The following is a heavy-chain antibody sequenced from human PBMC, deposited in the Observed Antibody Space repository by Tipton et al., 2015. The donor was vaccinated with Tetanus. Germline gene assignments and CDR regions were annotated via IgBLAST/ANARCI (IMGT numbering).Heavy chain of an antibody. J-gene: IGHJ6*02. CDR1: GGSFSGYY. CDR2: INHSGST. Sequence: TLSLTCAVYGGSFSGYYWSWIRQPPGKGLEWIGEINHSGSTNCNPSLKSRVTISVDTSKNQFSLKLSSVTAADTAVYYCARGFYIGSYYYYGMDVWGQGTTVTVSS. V-gene: IGHV4-34*01. CDR3: ARGFYIGSYYYYGMDV.